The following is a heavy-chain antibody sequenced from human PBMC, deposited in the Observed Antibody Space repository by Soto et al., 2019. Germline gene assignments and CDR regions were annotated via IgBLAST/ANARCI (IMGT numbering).Heavy chain of an antibody. J-gene: IGHJ4*02. CDR1: GFTFTNYG. D-gene: IGHD4-17*01. V-gene: IGHV3-23*01. Sequence: PGGSLRLSCAAPGFTFTNYGLSWFRQAPGKGLDWVATVSGNASNTHYADSVKGRFTISRDNSKSILFLQMKSLRVEDTAIYYCARDVRASGEMFDYWGQGTQVTVSS. CDR2: VSGNASNT. CDR3: ARDVRASGEMFDY.